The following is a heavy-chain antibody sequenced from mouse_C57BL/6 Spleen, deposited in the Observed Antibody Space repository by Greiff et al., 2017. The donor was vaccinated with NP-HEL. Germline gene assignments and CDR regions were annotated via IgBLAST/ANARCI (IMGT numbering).Heavy chain of an antibody. CDR2: INPNYGTT. J-gene: IGHJ1*03. Sequence: EVHLVESGPELVKPGASVKISCKASGYSFTDYNMNWVKQSNGKSLEWIGVINPNYGTTSYNQKFKGKATLTVDQSSSTAYMQLNSLTSEDSAVYYCARSGDYYGSHWYFDVWGTGTTVTVSS. D-gene: IGHD1-1*01. CDR1: GYSFTDYN. CDR3: ARSGDYYGSHWYFDV. V-gene: IGHV1-39*01.